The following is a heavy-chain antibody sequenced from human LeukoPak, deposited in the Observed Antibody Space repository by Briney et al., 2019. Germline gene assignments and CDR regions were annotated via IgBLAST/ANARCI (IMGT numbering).Heavy chain of an antibody. V-gene: IGHV4-39*01. CDR1: GGSISSSSYY. Sequence: SETLSLTCTVSGGSISSSSYYWGWIRQPPGKGLEWIGSIYYSGSTYYNPSLKSRVTISVDTSKNQFFLDLMSVTAADTAVYYCARRPYCRGGSCYSRNWFDPWGQGTLVTVSS. CDR3: ARRPYCRGGSCYSRNWFDP. J-gene: IGHJ5*02. D-gene: IGHD2-15*01. CDR2: IYYSGST.